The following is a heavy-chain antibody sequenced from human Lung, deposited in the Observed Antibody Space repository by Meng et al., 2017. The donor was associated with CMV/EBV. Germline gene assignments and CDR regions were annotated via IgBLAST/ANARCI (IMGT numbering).Heavy chain of an antibody. CDR3: AKWGWGALYGGMDV. Sequence: SVXVSXXTSVGTFSSYTISWVRQAPGQGLEWMGRIIPILGIASYSQKFQGRVTITADKSTSTAYMELSSLRSEDTAVYYCAKWGWGALYGGMDVWGQGTTVTVSS. V-gene: IGHV1-69*02. CDR1: VGTFSSYT. CDR2: IIPILGIA. J-gene: IGHJ6*02. D-gene: IGHD3-16*01.